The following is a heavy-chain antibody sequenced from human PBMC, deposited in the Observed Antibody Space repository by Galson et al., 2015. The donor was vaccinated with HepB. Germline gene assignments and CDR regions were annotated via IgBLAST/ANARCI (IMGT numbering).Heavy chain of an antibody. Sequence: SLRLSCAASGFNFSSYGMHWVRQGPGKRLEWVAVIWSDGTNKYYANSVKGRFTISRDNSKNTLYLQMNSLRAEDTAVYYCARDRYCSSTSCYFFFDYWGQGTLVTVSS. V-gene: IGHV3-33*01. J-gene: IGHJ4*02. CDR2: IWSDGTNK. CDR3: ARDRYCSSTSCYFFFDY. CDR1: GFNFSSYG. D-gene: IGHD2-2*01.